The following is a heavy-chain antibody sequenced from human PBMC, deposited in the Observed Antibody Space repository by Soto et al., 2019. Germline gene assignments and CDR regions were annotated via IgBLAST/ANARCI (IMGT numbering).Heavy chain of an antibody. J-gene: IGHJ4*02. CDR1: GGTFSSYA. CDR3: ARAEEDMITFGGVIVSFDY. D-gene: IGHD3-16*02. CDR2: IIPIFGTA. V-gene: IGHV1-69*13. Sequence: GASVKVSCKASGGTFSSYAISWVRQAPGQGLEWMGGIIPIFGTANYAQKFQGRVTITADESTSTAYMELSSLRSEDTAVYYCARAEEDMITFGGVIVSFDYWGQGTSVTVSS.